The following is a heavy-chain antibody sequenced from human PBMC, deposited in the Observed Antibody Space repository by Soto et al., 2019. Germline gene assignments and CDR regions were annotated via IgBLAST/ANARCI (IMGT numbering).Heavy chain of an antibody. D-gene: IGHD2-15*01. CDR2: INHSGST. Sequence: PSETLSLTCAVYGGSFSGYYWSWIRQPPGKGLEWIGEINHSGSTNYNPSLKSRVTISVDTSKNQFSLKLSSVTAADTAVYYCARVGYGYCSGGSCYDYFDYWGQGTLVTVSS. CDR1: GGSFSGYY. J-gene: IGHJ4*02. V-gene: IGHV4-34*01. CDR3: ARVGYGYCSGGSCYDYFDY.